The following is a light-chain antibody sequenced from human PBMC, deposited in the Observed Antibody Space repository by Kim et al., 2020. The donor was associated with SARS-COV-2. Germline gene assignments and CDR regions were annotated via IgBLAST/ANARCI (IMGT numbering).Light chain of an antibody. CDR2: DAS. J-gene: IGKJ4*01. CDR3: QQRSNWPLT. CDR1: QSVRRY. V-gene: IGKV3-11*01. Sequence: LSPGERATLSCRASQSVRRYLAWYQQKPGQAPRLLIYDASNRATGIPARFSGSGSGTDFTLTINSLEPEDFAVYYCQQRSNWPLTFGGGTKVDIK.